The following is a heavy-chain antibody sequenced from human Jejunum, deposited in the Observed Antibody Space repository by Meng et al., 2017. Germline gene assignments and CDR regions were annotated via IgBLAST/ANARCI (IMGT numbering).Heavy chain of an antibody. V-gene: IGHV4-31*03. CDR1: CGSFSGGGYS. D-gene: IGHD2-15*01. CDR2: IYYSGIT. CDR3: ARVGPMYCSGSSCYSFDP. Sequence: LQDSRPWCVKPSQPIPLTCLVFCGSFSGGGYSWSWIRLHPGKGLEWLGYIYYSGITYYNPSLKTRLTMSVDTSKNQFSLKLPSVTDADTAVYFCARVGPMYCSGSSCYSFDPWGPGTLVTVSS. J-gene: IGHJ5*02.